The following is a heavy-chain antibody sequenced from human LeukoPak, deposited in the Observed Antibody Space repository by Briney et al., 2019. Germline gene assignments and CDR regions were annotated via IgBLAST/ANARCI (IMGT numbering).Heavy chain of an antibody. Sequence: SQTLSLTCAISGDSVSTNSAAWNWIRQSPSRGLGWLGRTYYRSKWYNDYAVSVKSRITINPDTSKNQFSPQLNSVTPEDTAVYYCARDKGGSGYDHLDSWGQGTLVTVSS. CDR3: ARDKGGSGYDHLDS. CDR1: GDSVSTNSAA. CDR2: TYYRSKWYN. J-gene: IGHJ4*02. V-gene: IGHV6-1*01. D-gene: IGHD5-12*01.